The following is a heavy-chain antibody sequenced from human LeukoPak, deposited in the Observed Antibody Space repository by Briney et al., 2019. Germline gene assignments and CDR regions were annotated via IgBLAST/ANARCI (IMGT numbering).Heavy chain of an antibody. J-gene: IGHJ6*03. V-gene: IGHV3-21*01. D-gene: IGHD1-1*01. CDR1: GFTFSKYG. Sequence: GGSLRLSCAASGFTFSKYGMNWVRQAPGKGLEWVSSISSSSSYIYYADSVKGRFTISRDNAKNSLYLQMNSLRAEDTAVYYCARDRYRTNYYYYYYMDVWGKGTTVTVSS. CDR3: ARDRYRTNYYYYYYMDV. CDR2: ISSSSSYI.